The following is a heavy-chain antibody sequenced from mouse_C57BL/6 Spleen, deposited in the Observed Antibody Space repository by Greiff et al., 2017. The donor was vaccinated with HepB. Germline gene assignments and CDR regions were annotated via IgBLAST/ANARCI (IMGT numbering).Heavy chain of an antibody. V-gene: IGHV1-59*01. J-gene: IGHJ3*01. Sequence: VQLQQPGAELVRPGTSVKLSCKASGYTFTSYWMHWVKQRPGQGLEWIGVIDPSDSYTNYNQKFKGKATLTVDTSSSTAYMQLSSLTSEDSAVYYCAIPHDYDVPWFAYWGQGTLVTVSA. CDR1: GYTFTSYW. CDR3: AIPHDYDVPWFAY. CDR2: IDPSDSYT. D-gene: IGHD2-4*01.